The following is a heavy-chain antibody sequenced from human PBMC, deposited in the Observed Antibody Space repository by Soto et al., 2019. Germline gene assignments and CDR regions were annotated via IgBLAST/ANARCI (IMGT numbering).Heavy chain of an antibody. CDR2: INTDGGST. Sequence: PGGSLRLSCAASGFTFCSYGLHWVRQAPGKGLVWVSGINTDGGSTDYADSVKGRFIISRDNAKNTLYLQMNSLRAEDTAVYYCARPRYDSTGTPFDHWGLGTLVTVSS. J-gene: IGHJ4*02. D-gene: IGHD3-22*01. CDR1: GFTFCSYG. V-gene: IGHV3-74*01. CDR3: ARPRYDSTGTPFDH.